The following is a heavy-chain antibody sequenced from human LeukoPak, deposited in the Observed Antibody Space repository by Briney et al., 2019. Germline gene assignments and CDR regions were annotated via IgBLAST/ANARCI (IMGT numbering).Heavy chain of an antibody. CDR3: AKGLPYSSSSDFFDY. V-gene: IGHV3-23*01. CDR1: GFTFSSYA. Sequence: GGSLRLSCAASGFTFSSYAMSWVRQGPGKGLEWVSAISGSGGSTYYADSVKGRFTISRDNSKNTLYLQMNSLRAEDTAVYSCAKGLPYSSSSDFFDYWGQGTLVTVSS. CDR2: ISGSGGST. J-gene: IGHJ4*02. D-gene: IGHD6-6*01.